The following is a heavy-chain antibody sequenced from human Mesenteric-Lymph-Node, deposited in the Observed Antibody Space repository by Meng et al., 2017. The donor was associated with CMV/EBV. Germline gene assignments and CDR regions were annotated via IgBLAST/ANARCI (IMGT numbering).Heavy chain of an antibody. CDR2: ISSSSSTI. CDR3: AREGPLLRSPVGWDAFDI. V-gene: IGHV3-48*04. CDR1: GFTFSSYS. J-gene: IGHJ3*02. Sequence: GESLKISCAASGFTFSSYSMNWVRQAPGKGLEWVSYISSSSSTIYYADSVKGRFTISRDNAKNSLYLQMNSLRAEDTAVYYCAREGPLLRSPVGWDAFDIWGQGTMVTVSS. D-gene: IGHD3-3*01.